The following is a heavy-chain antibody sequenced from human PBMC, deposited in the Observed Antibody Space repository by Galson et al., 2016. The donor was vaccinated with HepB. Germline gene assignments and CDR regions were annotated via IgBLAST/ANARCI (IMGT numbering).Heavy chain of an antibody. CDR2: IDGADGGVGIT. J-gene: IGHJ4*01. D-gene: IGHD4/OR15-4a*01. CDR3: VKMGHCPAYGACFNNYFHW. Sequence: SLRLSCAASGFSFMSYRMAWVRQAPGKGLVALSEIDGADGGVGITHYTDSVKGRFSISRDNSKNALYLQMNSLRADDTDVYYCVKMGHCPAYGACFNNYFHWWGHGTLVTVS. CDR1: GFSFMSYR. V-gene: IGHV3-23*01.